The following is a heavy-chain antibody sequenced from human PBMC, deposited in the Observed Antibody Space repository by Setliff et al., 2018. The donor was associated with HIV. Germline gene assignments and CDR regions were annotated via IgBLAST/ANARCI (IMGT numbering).Heavy chain of an antibody. CDR2: IKQDGSEK. CDR3: ARSFWGFVRNAASDI. D-gene: IGHD3-16*01. J-gene: IGHJ3*02. Sequence: GGSLRLSCAASGFTFSSYWMNWVRQAPGKGLEWVANIKQDGSEKYYVDSVKGRFTISRDNAKNSLCLQMSSLRAEDTAVYYCARSFWGFVRNAASDIWGQGTMVTVSS. CDR1: GFTFSSYW. V-gene: IGHV3-7*01.